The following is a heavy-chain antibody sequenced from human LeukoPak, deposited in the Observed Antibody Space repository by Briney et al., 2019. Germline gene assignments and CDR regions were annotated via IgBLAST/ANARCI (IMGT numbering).Heavy chain of an antibody. Sequence: PGGSLRLSCAASGFSFSTYWMNWVRQAPGKGLEWVSVIYSGGSTYYADSVKGRFTISRDNSKNTLYLQMNSLRAEDTAVYYCARDTVTTFRFRDYYYYGMDVWGQGTTVTVSS. CDR1: GFSFSTYW. CDR3: ARDTVTTFRFRDYYYYGMDV. V-gene: IGHV3-53*01. CDR2: IYSGGST. D-gene: IGHD4-17*01. J-gene: IGHJ6*02.